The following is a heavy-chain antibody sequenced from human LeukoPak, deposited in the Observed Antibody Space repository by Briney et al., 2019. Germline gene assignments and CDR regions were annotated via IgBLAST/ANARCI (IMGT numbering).Heavy chain of an antibody. Sequence: GRSPRLSCAASGFTFSSYGRHWVRQAPGKGLEGVAVIWYDGSNKYYADSGKGRFTISRDNSKNTLYLQMNSLRAEDTAVYYCARDRGSSSPRNFDYWGQGTLVTVSS. CDR3: ARDRGSSSPRNFDY. V-gene: IGHV3-33*01. CDR2: IWYDGSNK. D-gene: IGHD6-13*01. J-gene: IGHJ4*02. CDR1: GFTFSSYG.